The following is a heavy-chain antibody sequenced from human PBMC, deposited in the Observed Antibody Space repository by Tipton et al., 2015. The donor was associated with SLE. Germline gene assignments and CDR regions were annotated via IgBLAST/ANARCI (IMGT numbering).Heavy chain of an antibody. CDR1: GGSISSGGYY. D-gene: IGHD3-22*01. CDR2: IYYSGST. CDR3: ARGRAYYYDSSGPEDFDY. Sequence: TLSLTCTVSGGSISSGGYYWSWIRQHPGKGLEWIGYIYYSGSTYYNPSLKSRVTISVDTSKNQFSLKLSSVTAADTAVYYCARGRAYYYDSSGPEDFDYWGQGTLVTVSS. J-gene: IGHJ4*02. V-gene: IGHV4-31*03.